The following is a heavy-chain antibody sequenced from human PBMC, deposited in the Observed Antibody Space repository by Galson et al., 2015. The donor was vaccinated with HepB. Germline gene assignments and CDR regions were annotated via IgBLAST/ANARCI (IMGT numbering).Heavy chain of an antibody. CDR1: GFIFDDYA. D-gene: IGHD2-8*02. CDR2: ISWNGGSI. CDR3: AKDMSISGPPLFDY. Sequence: SLRLSCAASGFIFDDYAMHWVRQVPGKGLEWVSGISWNGGSIDYADSVQGRFTISRDNGKNSLYLQMNTLRAEDTALYYCAKDMSISGPPLFDYWGQGILVTVSS. V-gene: IGHV3-9*01. J-gene: IGHJ4*02.